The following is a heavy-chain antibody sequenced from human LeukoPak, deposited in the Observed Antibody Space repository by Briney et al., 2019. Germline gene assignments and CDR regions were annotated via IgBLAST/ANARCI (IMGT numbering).Heavy chain of an antibody. CDR3: ARQYSSGWRYFDY. V-gene: IGHV4-59*01. Sequence: SETLSLTCTVSGGSISSYYWSWIRQPPGKGLEWIGYIYYSGSTNYNPSLKSRVTISVDTSKNQFSLKLSSVTAADTAVYYCARQYSSGWRYFDYWGQGTLVTVSS. J-gene: IGHJ4*02. CDR1: GGSISSYY. D-gene: IGHD6-19*01. CDR2: IYYSGST.